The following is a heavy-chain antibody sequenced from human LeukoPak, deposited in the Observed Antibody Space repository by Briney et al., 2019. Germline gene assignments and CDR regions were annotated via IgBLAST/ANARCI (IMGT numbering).Heavy chain of an antibody. CDR1: GFTFSRYA. Sequence: PGRSLRLSCAASGFTFSRYAMHWVRQAPGKGLEWVAVISYDGSKESYADSVKGRFTVSRDNSKNTVYLQMNSLRAEDTAVYYCARVSREIVVVTGTGAPDYWGQGTLVTVSS. D-gene: IGHD2-21*02. V-gene: IGHV3-30-3*01. CDR3: ARVSREIVVVTGTGAPDY. J-gene: IGHJ4*02. CDR2: ISYDGSKE.